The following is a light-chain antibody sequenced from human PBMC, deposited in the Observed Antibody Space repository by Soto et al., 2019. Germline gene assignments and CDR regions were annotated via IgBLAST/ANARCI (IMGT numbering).Light chain of an antibody. V-gene: IGKV3-15*01. CDR2: GAS. CDR3: QQYNNWPPYT. J-gene: IGKJ2*01. CDR1: QSVSSN. Sequence: EIVMTRSPATLSVSPGERATLSCRASQSVSSNLAWYQQKPGQAPRLLIYGASYRATGIPARFSGSGSGTEFTLTISSLQSEDFAVYYCQQYNNWPPYTFGQGTKLEIK.